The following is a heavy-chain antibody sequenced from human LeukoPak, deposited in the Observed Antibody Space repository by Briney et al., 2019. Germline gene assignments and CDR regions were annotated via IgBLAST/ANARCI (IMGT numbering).Heavy chain of an antibody. J-gene: IGHJ6*02. Sequence: NPSDTLSLTCAVSGYSISSGNWWGWIRQPPGKGLEWIGYIYYSGSTYYNPSLKSRVTMSVDMSKNQFSLKLSSVTAADTAVYYCARARYYYYGMDVWGQGTTVTVSS. CDR3: ARARYYYYGMDV. CDR2: IYYSGST. CDR1: GYSISSGNW. V-gene: IGHV4-28*01.